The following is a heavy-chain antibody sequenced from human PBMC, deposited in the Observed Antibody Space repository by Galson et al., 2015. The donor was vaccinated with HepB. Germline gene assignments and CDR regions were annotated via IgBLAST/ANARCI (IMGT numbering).Heavy chain of an antibody. CDR3: ARDLEQLGYYRYYGLDV. CDR2: IIPIFGTP. D-gene: IGHD3-3*01. V-gene: IGHV1-69*13. Sequence: SVKVSCKASGGIFKSYGTSWVRQAPGQGLEWMGGIIPIFGTPNYAQKFQGRVTITADESTSTAYMELRSLRFEDTAVYYCARDLEQLGYYRYYGLDVWGQGTTVTVFS. CDR1: GGIFKSYG. J-gene: IGHJ6*02.